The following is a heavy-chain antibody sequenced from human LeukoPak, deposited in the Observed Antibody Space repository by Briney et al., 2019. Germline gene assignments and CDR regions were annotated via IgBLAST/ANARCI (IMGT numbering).Heavy chain of an antibody. CDR3: ESDWAVAGTTEFDY. CDR2: IYSGSST. CDR1: GFTVSSNY. Sequence: GGSLRLSCAASGFTVSSNYMIWVRQAPGKGLEGLSFIYSGSSTSYAHCVKGRFTISRDISKNTLYFQMNSLRAEDTAVYYCESDWAVAGTTEFDYWGQGTLVTVSS. J-gene: IGHJ4*02. V-gene: IGHV3-66*01. D-gene: IGHD6-19*01.